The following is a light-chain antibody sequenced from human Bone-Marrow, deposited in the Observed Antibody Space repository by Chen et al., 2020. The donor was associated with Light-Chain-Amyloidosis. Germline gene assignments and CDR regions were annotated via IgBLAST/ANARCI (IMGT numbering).Light chain of an antibody. CDR3: QQYYRAPPIT. V-gene: IGKV4-1*01. Sequence: DVVMTQSPGALAVSLGGRSTINCRSSQCLLFSARNKNYLAWYQQKPGQPPKLLIYWASTRASGVPDRISGGGSGTDFTLTIRNVQAEDGAVYYCQQYYRAPPITFGQGTRLEIK. J-gene: IGKJ5*01. CDR1: QCLLFSARNKNY. CDR2: WAS.